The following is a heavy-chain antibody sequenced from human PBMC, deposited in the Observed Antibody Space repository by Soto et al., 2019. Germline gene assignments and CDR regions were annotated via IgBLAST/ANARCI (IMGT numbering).Heavy chain of an antibody. J-gene: IGHJ5*02. Sequence: QVQLVQSGAEVKKPGSSVKVSCKASGGTFSSYTISWVRQAPGQGLEWMGRIIPILGIANYAQKFQGRVTITADKSTSTAYIELSSLRSEDTAVYYCGYCSGGSCYDNWFDPWGQGTLVTVSS. CDR1: GGTFSSYT. CDR3: GYCSGGSCYDNWFDP. D-gene: IGHD2-15*01. CDR2: IIPILGIA. V-gene: IGHV1-69*02.